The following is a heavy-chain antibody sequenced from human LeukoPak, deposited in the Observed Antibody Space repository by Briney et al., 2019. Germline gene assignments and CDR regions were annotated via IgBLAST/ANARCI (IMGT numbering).Heavy chain of an antibody. CDR1: GFTFDDYA. D-gene: IGHD1-26*01. CDR2: ISWNSGSI. J-gene: IGHJ3*02. Sequence: SLRLSCAASGFTFDDYAMHWVRQAPGKGLEWVSGISWNSGSIGYADSVEGRFTISRDNAKNSLYLQMNSLRAEDTALYYCAKDKGYSGSSDAFDIWGQGTMVTVSS. V-gene: IGHV3-9*01. CDR3: AKDKGYSGSSDAFDI.